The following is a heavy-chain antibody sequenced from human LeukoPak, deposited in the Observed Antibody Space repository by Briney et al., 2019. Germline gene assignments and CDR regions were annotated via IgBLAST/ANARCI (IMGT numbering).Heavy chain of an antibody. J-gene: IGHJ3*02. CDR1: GGSISSSSYY. Sequence: TSETLSLTCTVSGGSISSSSYYWGWIRQPPGKGLEWIGSIYYSGSTYYNPSLKSRVTISVDTSKNQFSLKLSSVTAADTAVYYCARQRMATNRYCSGGSCYGAFDIWGQGTMVTVSS. D-gene: IGHD2-15*01. V-gene: IGHV4-39*01. CDR3: ARQRMATNRYCSGGSCYGAFDI. CDR2: IYYSGST.